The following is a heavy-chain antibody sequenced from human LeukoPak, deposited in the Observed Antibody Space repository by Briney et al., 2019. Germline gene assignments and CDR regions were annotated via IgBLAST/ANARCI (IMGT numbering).Heavy chain of an antibody. CDR1: GYTFTGYY. J-gene: IGHJ4*02. CDR2: INPNSGGT. CDR3: ARIGYSYGYNSYYFDY. V-gene: IGHV1-2*06. D-gene: IGHD5-18*01. Sequence: ASVKVSCKASGYTFTGYYMHWVRQAPGQGLEWIGRINPNSGGTNYAQKFQGRVTMTRDTSISTAYMELSRLRSDDTAVYYCARIGYSYGYNSYYFDYWGQGTLVTVSS.